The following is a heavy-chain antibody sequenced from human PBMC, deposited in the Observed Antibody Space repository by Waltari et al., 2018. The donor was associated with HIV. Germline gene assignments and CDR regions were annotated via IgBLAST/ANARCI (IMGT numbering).Heavy chain of an antibody. CDR3: ARGGCSGRTCYSKSFDL. CDR1: GGAFSSYT. J-gene: IGHJ3*01. D-gene: IGHD2-15*01. Sequence: QVQLVQSGAEMKMPESSVKVSCKASGGAFSSYTIRWVRQAPGPGLEWMGGIIPKFGATNYAQKFQGRVTISADESTSTVYLELTSLRSDDTAVYHCARGGCSGRTCYSKSFDLWGQGTMVAVSS. CDR2: IIPKFGAT. V-gene: IGHV1-69*01.